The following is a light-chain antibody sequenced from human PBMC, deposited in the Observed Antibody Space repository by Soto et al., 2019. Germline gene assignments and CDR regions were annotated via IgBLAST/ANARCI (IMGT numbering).Light chain of an antibody. Sequence: QSALTQPPSASGSPGQSVTISCTGTSSDVGGYNYVSWYQQHPGKVPKLMIYEVSKRPSGVPDRFSGSKSGNTASLTVSGLQAEDEADYYCSSYAGSYTDYVFGTGTKLTVL. CDR1: SSDVGGYNY. J-gene: IGLJ1*01. V-gene: IGLV2-8*01. CDR2: EVS. CDR3: SSYAGSYTDYV.